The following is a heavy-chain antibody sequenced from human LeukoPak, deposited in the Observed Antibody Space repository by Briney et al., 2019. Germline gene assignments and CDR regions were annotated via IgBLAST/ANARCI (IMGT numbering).Heavy chain of an antibody. Sequence: SETLSLTCTVSGDSIRSNTNYWGWIRQPPGKGLEWIGSIYYSGSTYYNPSLKSRVTISVDTSKNQFSLKLSSVTAADTAVYYCARGSVPGRYFDYWGQGTLVTVSS. CDR2: IYYSGST. CDR1: GDSIRSNTNY. D-gene: IGHD3-16*02. J-gene: IGHJ4*02. CDR3: ARGSVPGRYFDY. V-gene: IGHV4-39*07.